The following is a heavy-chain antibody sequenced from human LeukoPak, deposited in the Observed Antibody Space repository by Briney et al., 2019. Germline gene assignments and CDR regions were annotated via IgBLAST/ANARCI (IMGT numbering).Heavy chain of an antibody. J-gene: IGHJ3*02. V-gene: IGHV3-30*02. CDR1: GFTFSSYG. D-gene: IGHD6-13*01. Sequence: GGSLRLSCAASGFTFSSYGMHWVRQAPGKGLEWVAFIRYDGSNKYYADSVKGRFTISRDNSKNTLYLQMNSLRAEDTAVYYCATLYDRDSSSWYGFNAFDIWGQGTMVTVPS. CDR2: IRYDGSNK. CDR3: ATLYDRDSSSWYGFNAFDI.